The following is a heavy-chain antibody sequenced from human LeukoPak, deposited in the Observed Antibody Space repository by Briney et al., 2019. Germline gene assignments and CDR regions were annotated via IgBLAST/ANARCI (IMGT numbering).Heavy chain of an antibody. CDR3: AKDGIAAAGGFDY. V-gene: IGHV3-30*18. CDR2: ISYDRSNK. D-gene: IGHD6-13*01. J-gene: IGHJ4*02. Sequence: GGSLRLSCAASGFTFSSYGMHWVRQAPGKGLEWVAVISYDRSNKYYADSVKGRFTISRDNSKNTLYLQMNSLRAEDTAVYYCAKDGIAAAGGFDYWGQGTLVTVSS. CDR1: GFTFSSYG.